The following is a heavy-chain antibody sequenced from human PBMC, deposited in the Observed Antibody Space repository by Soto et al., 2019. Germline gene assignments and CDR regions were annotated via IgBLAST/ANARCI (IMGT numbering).Heavy chain of an antibody. CDR2: IYYSCNT. D-gene: IGHD3-16*01. CDR1: GGYISSSDYF. J-gene: IGHJ4*02. CDR3: ASHLGGGYRTPAYFDC. V-gene: IGHV4-39*01. Sequence: QLQLQESGPGLVKPSETLFLTCTVSGGYISSSDYFWGWVRQPPGKGLEWIGTIYYSCNTYYNPYLTSRLTILLVPSTHHFSLDLGSVTAAHPAISYCASHLGGGYRTPAYFDCWGQGTLVPVSS.